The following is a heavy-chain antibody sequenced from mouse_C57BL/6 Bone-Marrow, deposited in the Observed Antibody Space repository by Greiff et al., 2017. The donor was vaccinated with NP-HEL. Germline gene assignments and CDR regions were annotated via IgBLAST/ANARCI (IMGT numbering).Heavy chain of an antibody. CDR1: GFTFSSYA. J-gene: IGHJ3*01. V-gene: IGHV5-9-1*02. Sequence: EVKLQESGEGLVKPGGSLKLSCAASGFTFSSYAMSWVRQTPEKRLEWVAYISSGGDYIYYADTVKGRFTISRDNARNTLYLQMSSLKSEDTAMYYCTRVAVTATWGAYWGQGTLVTVSA. CDR3: TRVAVTATWGAY. CDR2: ISSGGDYI. D-gene: IGHD2-2*01.